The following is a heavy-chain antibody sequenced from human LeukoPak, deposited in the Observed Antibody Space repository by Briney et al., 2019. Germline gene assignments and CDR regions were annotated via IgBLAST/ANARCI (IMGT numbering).Heavy chain of an antibody. Sequence: PGGSLRLSCAASGFTVSSNYMSWVRQAPGKGLEWVSVIYSGGSTYYADSMKGRFTISRDNSKNTLYLQMNSLRAEDTAVYYCARDSGYCANGVCWGAWFDPWGQGTLVTVSS. V-gene: IGHV3-66*01. J-gene: IGHJ5*02. CDR3: ARDSGYCANGVCWGAWFDP. CDR1: GFTVSSNY. CDR2: IYSGGST. D-gene: IGHD2-8*01.